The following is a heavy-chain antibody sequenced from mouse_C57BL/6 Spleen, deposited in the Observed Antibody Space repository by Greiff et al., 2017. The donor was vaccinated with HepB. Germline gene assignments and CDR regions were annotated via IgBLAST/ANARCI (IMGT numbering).Heavy chain of an antibody. V-gene: IGHV8-8*01. CDR1: GFSLSTFGMG. D-gene: IGHD2-4*01. CDR3: ARMDLRKYDYDKGFAY. J-gene: IGHJ3*01. CDR2: IWWDDDK. Sequence: QVTLKESGPGILQPSQTLSLTCSFSGFSLSTFGMGVGWIRQPSGKGLEWLAHIWWDDDKYYNPALKSRLTISKDTSKNQVFLKIANVDTADTATYYCARMDLRKYDYDKGFAYWGQGTLVTVSA.